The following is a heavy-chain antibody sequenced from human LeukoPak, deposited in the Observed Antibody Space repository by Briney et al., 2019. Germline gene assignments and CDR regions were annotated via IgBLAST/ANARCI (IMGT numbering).Heavy chain of an antibody. V-gene: IGHV3-30*02. CDR2: IQYIGSNT. CDR1: GFTLSSYG. CDR3: AKDGGCCFIDY. J-gene: IGHJ4*02. Sequence: PGGSLRLSCAASGFTLSSYGMHWVRQAPGKGLEWVAFIQYIGSNTYYADYVKGRFTISRDNSKNTLYLQMNSLRAEDTAVYYCAKDGGCCFIDYWGQGTLVTVSS. D-gene: IGHD2-15*01.